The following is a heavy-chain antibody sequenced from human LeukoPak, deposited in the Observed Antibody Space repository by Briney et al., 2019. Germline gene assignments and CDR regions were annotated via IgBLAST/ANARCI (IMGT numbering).Heavy chain of an antibody. CDR1: GYTFTTYY. V-gene: IGHV1-46*01. J-gene: IGHJ4*02. Sequence: ASVKVSCKASGYTFTTYYMHWVRQAPGQGLEWMGIINPSGGSTSYAQKFQGRVTMTRDTSTSTFYMELSSLRAEDTAVYYCATSYSSGWPFFDYWGQGTLVTVSS. CDR3: ATSYSSGWPFFDY. D-gene: IGHD6-19*01. CDR2: INPSGGST.